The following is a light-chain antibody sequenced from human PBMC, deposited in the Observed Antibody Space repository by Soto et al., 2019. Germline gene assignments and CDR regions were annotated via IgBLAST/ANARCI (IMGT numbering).Light chain of an antibody. CDR2: EVS. CDR1: TSDFGGYNY. Sequence: QSALTQPASVSGSPGQSITISCTAITSDFGGYNYVSWYQHHPGKAPKLMIFEVSNRPSGVPSRFSGSKSGNTASLTISGLQAEDEADYYCSSYPTSSTLIIFGGGTKLPVL. CDR3: SSYPTSSTLII. J-gene: IGLJ2*01. V-gene: IGLV2-14*01.